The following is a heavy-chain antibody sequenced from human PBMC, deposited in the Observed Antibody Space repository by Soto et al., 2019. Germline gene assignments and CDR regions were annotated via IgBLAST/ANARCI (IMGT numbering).Heavy chain of an antibody. J-gene: IGHJ6*02. CDR1: GFTFSSYG. CDR2: ISYDGSNK. CDR3: AKDQLKLWFGEGYYYGMDV. D-gene: IGHD3-10*01. Sequence: GGSLRLSCAASGFTFSSYGMHWVRQAPGKGLEWVAVISYDGSNKYYADSVKGRFTISRDNSKNTLYLQMNSLRAEDTAVYYCAKDQLKLWFGEGYYYGMDVWGQGTTVTVSS. V-gene: IGHV3-30*18.